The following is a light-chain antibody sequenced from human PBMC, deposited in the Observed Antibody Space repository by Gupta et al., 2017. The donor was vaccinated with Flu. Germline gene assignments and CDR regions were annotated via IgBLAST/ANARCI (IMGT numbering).Light chain of an antibody. J-gene: IGLJ3*02. V-gene: IGLV3-21*02. CDR3: HVWEWSGDQRVWV. CDR1: SGGSKT. Sequence: TARITFGGTSGGSKTGHWYQQKPGQAPVLVVFDDSVRPSGYTGRGAGSSSGTTATKILSMVGAGVEADYYCHVWEWSGDQRVWVFGGGTRLTVL. CDR2: DDS.